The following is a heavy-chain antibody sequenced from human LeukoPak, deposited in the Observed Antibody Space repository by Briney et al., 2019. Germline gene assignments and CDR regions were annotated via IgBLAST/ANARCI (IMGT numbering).Heavy chain of an antibody. J-gene: IGHJ4*02. D-gene: IGHD6-13*01. Sequence: SETLSLTCTVSGGSISSSSYYWGWIRQPPGKGLEWIGSNYYSGSTYYNPSLKSRATISVDTSNNQFSLKLTSVTAADTAVYYCARAGSCSWYVHDYWGQGTLVTVSS. CDR2: NYYSGST. V-gene: IGHV4-39*07. CDR1: GGSISSSSYY. CDR3: ARAGSCSWYVHDY.